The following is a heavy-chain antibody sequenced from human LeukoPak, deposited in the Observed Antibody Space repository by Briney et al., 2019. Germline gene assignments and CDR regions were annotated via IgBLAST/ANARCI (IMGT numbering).Heavy chain of an antibody. Sequence: GGSLRLSFAASGFTLISFSVNWVRQAPGMGLEWVSSISSSSSYIYYADSVKGRFTISRDNAKNSLYLQMNSLRAEDTAVYYCARDPSITIVGVVIPPYDAFDIWGQGTMVTVSS. CDR3: ARDPSITIVGVVIPPYDAFDI. D-gene: IGHD3-3*01. CDR1: GFTLISFS. V-gene: IGHV3-21*01. CDR2: ISSSSSYI. J-gene: IGHJ3*02.